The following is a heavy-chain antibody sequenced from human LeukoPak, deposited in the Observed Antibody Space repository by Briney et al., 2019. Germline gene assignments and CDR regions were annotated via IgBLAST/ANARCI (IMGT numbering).Heavy chain of an antibody. D-gene: IGHD2-8*01. V-gene: IGHV4-59*12. J-gene: IGHJ4*02. Sequence: PSETLSLTCAVSGGSISSYYWSWIRQPPGKGLEWIGYIYYSGSTSYNPSLKSRVTISVDTSKNQFSLKLSSVTAADTAVYYCARGDRYCTNGVCYRSRKYYFDYWGQGTLVTVSS. CDR3: ARGDRYCTNGVCYRSRKYYFDY. CDR2: IYYSGST. CDR1: GGSISSYY.